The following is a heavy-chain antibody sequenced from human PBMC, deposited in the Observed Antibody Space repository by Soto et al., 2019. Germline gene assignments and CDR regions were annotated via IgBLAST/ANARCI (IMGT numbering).Heavy chain of an antibody. V-gene: IGHV3-7*05. J-gene: IGHJ4*02. D-gene: IGHD3-3*01. CDR2: IKEDGSEK. Sequence: EVQLVESGGGLVQPGGSLRLSCAASGFTFSGYWMKWVRQAPGKGLEWVATIKEDGSEKYYVVSVKGRFTISRDSAKNSVHLQMNSLRVEDTAVYYCASTRGYWGQGTLVTVSS. CDR3: ASTRGY. CDR1: GFTFSGYW.